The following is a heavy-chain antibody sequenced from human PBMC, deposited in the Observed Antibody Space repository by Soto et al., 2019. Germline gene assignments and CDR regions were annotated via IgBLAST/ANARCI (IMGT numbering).Heavy chain of an antibody. V-gene: IGHV3-23*01. CDR3: AKDQISGDGYFDY. CDR2: ISGSGGST. D-gene: IGHD1-26*01. J-gene: IGHJ4*02. Sequence: PGGSLRLSCAASGFTFSSYAMSWVRQAPGKGLEWVSAISGSGGSTYYADSVKGRFTISRDNSKNTLYLQMSSLRAEDTAVYYCAKDQISGDGYFDYWGQGTLVTVSS. CDR1: GFTFSSYA.